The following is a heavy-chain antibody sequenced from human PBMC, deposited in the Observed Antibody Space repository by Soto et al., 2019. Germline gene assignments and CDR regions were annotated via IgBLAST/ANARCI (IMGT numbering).Heavy chain of an antibody. CDR3: ASSDTDMAARYYGMDV. J-gene: IGHJ6*02. V-gene: IGHV1-2*02. D-gene: IGHD5-18*01. CDR1: GYAFTDYY. Sequence: QVQLVQSGAEVKKPGASVKVSCKASGYAFTDYYMHWVRQAPGQGLEWMGWINSKSGGTNLAQRFQGRGTMTRDTSISTTHLEVSRLRSDDTAIFYCASSDTDMAARYYGMDVWGQGTTVTVSS. CDR2: INSKSGGT.